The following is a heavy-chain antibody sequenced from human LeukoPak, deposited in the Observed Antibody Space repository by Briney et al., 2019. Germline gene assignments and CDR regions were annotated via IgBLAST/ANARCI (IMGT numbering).Heavy chain of an antibody. V-gene: IGHV1-2*02. CDR3: ARDDCSSTSCDNYYYMDV. J-gene: IGHJ6*03. Sequence: ASVKVSCKASGYTVTGYYIHWVRQAPGQGLEWMGWIDPNSGGTKYAQEFQGRVTMTRDTSISTAYMELSRLRVDDTAVYLCARDDCSSTSCDNYYYMDVWGKGTTVTVSS. D-gene: IGHD2-2*01. CDR1: GYTVTGYY. CDR2: IDPNSGGT.